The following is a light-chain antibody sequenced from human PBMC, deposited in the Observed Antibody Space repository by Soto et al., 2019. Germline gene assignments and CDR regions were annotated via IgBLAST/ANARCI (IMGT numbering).Light chain of an antibody. V-gene: IGKV3-11*01. CDR1: ESFSTY. Sequence: ETVLTQSPATLSLSPGERATLSCRASESFSTYLAWYQQKPGQPPRLLIYDASTRATGIPARFSGSGSGTDFTLTISSLEPEDFAVYYCQLRSNWYTFGQGTKLEI. CDR3: QLRSNWYT. CDR2: DAS. J-gene: IGKJ2*01.